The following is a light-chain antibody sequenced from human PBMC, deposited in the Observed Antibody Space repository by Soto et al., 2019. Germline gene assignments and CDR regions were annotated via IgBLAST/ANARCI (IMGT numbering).Light chain of an antibody. CDR2: LNSDGSH. Sequence: QPVLTQSPSAPASLGASVKLTCTLSSGHSSYAIAWHQQQPEKGPRYLMKLNSDGSHSKGDGIPDRFSGSSSGAERYLTISILQSEDEADYYCQTWGTGIVVFGGGTKLTVL. J-gene: IGLJ2*01. V-gene: IGLV4-69*01. CDR3: QTWGTGIVV. CDR1: SGHSSYA.